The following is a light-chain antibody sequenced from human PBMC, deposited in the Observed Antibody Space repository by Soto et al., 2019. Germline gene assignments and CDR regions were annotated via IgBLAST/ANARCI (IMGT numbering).Light chain of an antibody. J-gene: IGKJ1*01. CDR3: QQYGSLPWT. CDR1: QSLSGY. CDR2: TTS. Sequence: DIVLTQSPGTLSLSPGERASLSCRASQSLSGYLAWYQQRPGQAPRLLIYTTSNRATDIPDRFSGSGSGTDFTLIISRLEPEDFAVYYCQQYGSLPWTFGQGTKVEIK. V-gene: IGKV3-20*01.